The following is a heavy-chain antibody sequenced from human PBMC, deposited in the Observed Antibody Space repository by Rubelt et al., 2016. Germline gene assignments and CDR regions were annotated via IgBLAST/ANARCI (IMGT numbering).Heavy chain of an antibody. CDR3: ARDLGSDSSSFGAFDI. Sequence: EVQLVESGGGLVQPGGSLRLSCAASGFTFSSYWMSWVRQAPGKGLEWVANITQDGSEKYYVDSVKGLFTISRDNAKNSLYLQMNSLRAEDTAVYHCARDLGSDSSSFGAFDIWGQGTMVTVSS. D-gene: IGHD6-13*01. V-gene: IGHV3-7*03. CDR2: ITQDGSEK. CDR1: GFTFSSYW. J-gene: IGHJ3*02.